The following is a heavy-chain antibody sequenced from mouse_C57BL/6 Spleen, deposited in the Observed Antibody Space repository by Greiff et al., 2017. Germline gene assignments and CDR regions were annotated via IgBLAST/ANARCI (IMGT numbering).Heavy chain of an antibody. J-gene: IGHJ1*03. CDR2: LNPSSGYT. D-gene: IGHD2-4*01. Sequence: VQLQQSGAELAKPGASVKLSCKASGYTFTSYWMHWVKQRHGQGLEWIGYLNPSSGYTKYNQKFKDKATLTVDQSSSTAYMQLSSLTYEDSAVYYCARARDYDCDFDVGGTGTTVTVSS. V-gene: IGHV1-7*01. CDR1: GYTFTSYW. CDR3: ARARDYDCDFDV.